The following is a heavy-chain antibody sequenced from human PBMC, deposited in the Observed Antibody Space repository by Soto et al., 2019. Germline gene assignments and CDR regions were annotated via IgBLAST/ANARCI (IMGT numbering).Heavy chain of an antibody. Sequence: QVQLVQSGAEVKKPGASVKVSYKTSGYTFTTYGVSWVRQAPGQGLEWMGWISPYNGNTNYAQRLQGRVTLTTDTSTNTAYMELRSLRSDDTAVYYCAREDGYCSGGNCYSGGWLDPWGQGTLVTVSS. V-gene: IGHV1-18*01. CDR1: GYTFTTYG. CDR2: ISPYNGNT. J-gene: IGHJ5*02. CDR3: AREDGYCSGGNCYSGGWLDP. D-gene: IGHD2-15*01.